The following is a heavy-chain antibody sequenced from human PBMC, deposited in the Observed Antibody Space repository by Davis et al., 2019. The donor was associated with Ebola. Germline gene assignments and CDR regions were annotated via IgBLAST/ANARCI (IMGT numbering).Heavy chain of an antibody. CDR3: AREGPWALGLSGYFDY. Sequence: SETLSLTCTVSGGSISGLHWTWIRQPAGRGLEYIGRIYTSGSATDYNPSLKSRGTVSVDTSKNQFSLKLSSVTAADTAMYYCAREGPWALGLSGYFDYWGQGTLVTVSS. CDR1: GGSISGLH. CDR2: IYTSGSAT. D-gene: IGHD3-16*01. V-gene: IGHV4-4*07. J-gene: IGHJ4*02.